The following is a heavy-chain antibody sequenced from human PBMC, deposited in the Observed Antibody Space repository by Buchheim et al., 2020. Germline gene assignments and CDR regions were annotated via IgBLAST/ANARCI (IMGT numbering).Heavy chain of an antibody. D-gene: IGHD5-12*01. J-gene: IGHJ4*02. V-gene: IGHV3-23*01. CDR2: IGSGGNT. CDR1: GFTISSYA. CDR3: AKGGPSSLYYFDY. Sequence: EVQLLESGGGLVQPGGSLRLSCAASGFTISSYAMRWVRQAPGKGLEWVSTIGSGGNTYYADPVKGRFTISRDHSKNTLPVQMHSLRAEDTAVYYCAKGGPSSLYYFDYWGQGTL.